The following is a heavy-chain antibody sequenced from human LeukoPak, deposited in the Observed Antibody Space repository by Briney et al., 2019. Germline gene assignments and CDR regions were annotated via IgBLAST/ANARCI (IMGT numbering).Heavy chain of an antibody. V-gene: IGHV4-39*01. CDR3: ARLNLRYGLFDY. D-gene: IGHD5-18*01. Sequence: SETLSLTCTVSGGSISSSSYYWGWIRQPPGKGLEWIGHISTSGSTNYNPSLKSRVTISVDTSKNQFSLKLSSVTAADTAVYYCARLNLRYGLFDYWGQGTLVTVSS. J-gene: IGHJ4*02. CDR1: GGSISSSSYY. CDR2: ISTSGST.